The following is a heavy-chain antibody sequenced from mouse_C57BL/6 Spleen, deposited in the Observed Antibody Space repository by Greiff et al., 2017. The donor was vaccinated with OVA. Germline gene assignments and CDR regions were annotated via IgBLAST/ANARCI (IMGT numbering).Heavy chain of an antibody. CDR3: ERWGYGYAMGY. J-gene: IGHJ4*01. CDR2: INPSTGGT. CDR1: GYSFTGYY. D-gene: IGHD3-1*01. Sequence: EVQLQQSGPELVKPGASVKISCKASGYSFTGYYMHWVKQSSEKSLEWIGEINPSTGGTSYNQKFKGKATLTVDKSSNTAYMQLKSLTSEDSAVYYCERWGYGYAMGYWGQGPSVTVAS. V-gene: IGHV1-43*01.